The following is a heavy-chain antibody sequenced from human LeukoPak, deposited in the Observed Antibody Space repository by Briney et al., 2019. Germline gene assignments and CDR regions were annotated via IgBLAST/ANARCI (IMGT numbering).Heavy chain of an antibody. V-gene: IGHV3-21*01. CDR2: ISSSGNYI. Sequence: PGGSLRLSCAASGFTFNSYTMSWVREAPGKGLEWVSSISSSGNYIYHADLVKGRFTISRDDAQNSVYLQMNSLKDEDTAVYYCARSRSSSPYDKNLNFWGQGTLVIVSS. D-gene: IGHD3-10*01. J-gene: IGHJ4*02. CDR1: GFTFNSYT. CDR3: ARSRSSSPYDKNLNF.